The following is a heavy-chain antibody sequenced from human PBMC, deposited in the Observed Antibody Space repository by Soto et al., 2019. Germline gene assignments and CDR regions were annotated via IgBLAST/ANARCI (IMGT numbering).Heavy chain of an antibody. CDR3: AKEDRYFGYYDILTGYYLIDY. Sequence: GGSLRLSCAASGFTFSSYGMHWVRQAPGKGLEWVAVISYDGSNKYYADSVKGRFTISRDNSKNTLYLQMNSLRAEDTAVYYCAKEDRYFGYYDILTGYYLIDYWGQGTLVTVSS. V-gene: IGHV3-30*18. D-gene: IGHD3-9*01. CDR2: ISYDGSNK. CDR1: GFTFSSYG. J-gene: IGHJ4*02.